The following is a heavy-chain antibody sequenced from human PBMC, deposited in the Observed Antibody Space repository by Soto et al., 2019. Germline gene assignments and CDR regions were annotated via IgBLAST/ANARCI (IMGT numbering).Heavy chain of an antibody. CDR2: IIPLLATT. CDR3: GKLGFCISGSCSQGLIDP. CDR1: GSAFNSFA. D-gene: IGHD2-15*01. Sequence: QVHLVQSGAEVKKPGSSVKVSCKASGSAFNSFAITWVRQAPGQGLEWMGEIIPLLATTKYAQKFMGRVTITADESTGTAYMELTNLRSDDTAEYYCGKLGFCISGSCSQGLIDPWGQGTLVTVSS. J-gene: IGHJ5*02. V-gene: IGHV1-69*01.